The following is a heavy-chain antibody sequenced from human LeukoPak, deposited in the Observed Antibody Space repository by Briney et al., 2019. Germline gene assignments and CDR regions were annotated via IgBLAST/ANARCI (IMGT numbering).Heavy chain of an antibody. J-gene: IGHJ4*02. V-gene: IGHV3-23*01. CDR2: IRGGGGVT. CDR1: GFIFSNYA. D-gene: IGHD3-22*01. CDR3: AGYYDSSGSFDY. Sequence: GGSLRLSCAASGFIFSNYAMNWVRQAPGKGLEWVSVIRGGGGVTFYADSVKDRFTISRDNSKNTLYLQMNSLTAEDTAVYYCAGYYDSSGSFDYWGQGTLVTVSS.